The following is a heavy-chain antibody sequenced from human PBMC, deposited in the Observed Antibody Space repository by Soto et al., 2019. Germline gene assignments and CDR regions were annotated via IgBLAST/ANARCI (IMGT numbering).Heavy chain of an antibody. Sequence: EVQLVESGGGLIQPGGSLKLSCAASGFTVGNNYMSWVRQAPGKGLEWVSLIYSTGTTKYADSVKGRFTVSRDTAKTTLYLQMNSLRAEDTAVYYCAKDGRGSGSHYNSFGYWGQGTLVTVSS. J-gene: IGHJ4*02. D-gene: IGHD3-10*01. CDR1: GFTVGNNY. CDR2: IYSTGTT. V-gene: IGHV3-53*01. CDR3: AKDGRGSGSHYNSFGY.